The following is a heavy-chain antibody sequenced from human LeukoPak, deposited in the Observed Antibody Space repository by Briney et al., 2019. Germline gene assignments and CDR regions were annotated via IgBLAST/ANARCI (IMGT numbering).Heavy chain of an antibody. CDR3: AKDLKYQLLPY. J-gene: IGHJ4*02. V-gene: IGHV3-23*01. Sequence: GGSLRLSCAASGFTFSSYAMSWVRHAPGKGLEWVSAISGSGGSTYYADSVKGRFTISRDNSKNTLYLQMNSLRAEDTAVYYCAKDLKYQLLPYWGQGTLVTVSS. CDR2: ISGSGGST. CDR1: GFTFSSYA. D-gene: IGHD2-2*01.